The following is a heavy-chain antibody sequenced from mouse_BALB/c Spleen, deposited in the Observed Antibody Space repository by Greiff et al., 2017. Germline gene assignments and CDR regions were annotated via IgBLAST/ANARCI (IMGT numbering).Heavy chain of an antibody. CDR1: GYNFTSYW. CDR2: IYPGSGST. CDR3: ARSGYGSSPYAY. V-gene: IGHV1-55*01. J-gene: IGHJ3*01. D-gene: IGHD1-1*01. Sequence: QVQLQQPGAELVKPGTSVKLSCKASGYNFTSYWINWVKLRPGQGLEWIGDIYPGSGSTNYNEKFKSKATLTVDTSSSTAYMQLSSLASEDSALYYCARSGYGSSPYAYWGQGTLVTVSA.